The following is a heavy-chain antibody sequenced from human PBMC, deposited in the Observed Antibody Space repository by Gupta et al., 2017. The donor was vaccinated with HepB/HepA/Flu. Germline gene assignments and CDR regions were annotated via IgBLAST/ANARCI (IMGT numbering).Heavy chain of an antibody. J-gene: IGHJ4*02. V-gene: IGHV3-23*01. CDR2: ISGSGGST. CDR3: AKEEDIVVVPAATFDY. D-gene: IGHD2-2*01. Sequence: EVQLLESGGGLVQPGGSLRPSCAGAGITFSSYAMSWVRQAPGKGLEWVSAISGSGGSTYYADSVKGRFTISRDNSKNTLYLQMNSLRAEDTAVYYCAKEEDIVVVPAATFDYWGQGTLVTVSS. CDR1: GITFSSYA.